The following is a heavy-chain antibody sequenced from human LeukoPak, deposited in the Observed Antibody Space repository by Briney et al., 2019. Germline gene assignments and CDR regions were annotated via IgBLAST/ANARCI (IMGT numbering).Heavy chain of an antibody. D-gene: IGHD2-2*01. CDR1: GFTFSSYA. CDR2: ISYDGSNK. CDR3: ARALGYCSSTNCSPYYFDY. J-gene: IGHJ4*02. V-gene: IGHV3-30*14. Sequence: GGSLRLSCAASGFTFSSYAMHWVRQAPGKGLEWVAVISYDGSNKYYADSVKGRFTISRDNSRNTLYLQMNSLRAEDTAVYYCARALGYCSSTNCSPYYFDYWGQGTLVTVSS.